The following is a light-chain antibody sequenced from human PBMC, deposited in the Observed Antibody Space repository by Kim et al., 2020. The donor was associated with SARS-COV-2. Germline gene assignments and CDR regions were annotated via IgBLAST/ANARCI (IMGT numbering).Light chain of an antibody. CDR2: DSS. V-gene: IGKV3-11*01. Sequence: PGERATLSCRASQSVGTYLAWYQPKPGQAPRLLIYDSSNRATGIPARFSGSGSGTDFTLTIISLESEDFAVYYCQQRSNWPPALTFGGGTKVDIK. CDR3: QQRSNWPPALT. CDR1: QSVGTY. J-gene: IGKJ4*01.